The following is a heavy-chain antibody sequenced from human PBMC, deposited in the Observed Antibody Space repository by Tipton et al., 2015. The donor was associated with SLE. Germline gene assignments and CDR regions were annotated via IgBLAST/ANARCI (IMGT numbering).Heavy chain of an antibody. Sequence: LRLSCTVSGGSISSHYWSWIRQPPGKGLEWIGYIYYSGSISYNPSLKSRVTISVDTSKNQFSLKLSSVTAADTAVYYCPSGYSYGYDAFDIWGQGTMVTVSS. V-gene: IGHV4-59*11. CDR3: PSGYSYGYDAFDI. CDR2: IYYSGSI. D-gene: IGHD5-18*01. CDR1: GGSISSHY. J-gene: IGHJ3*02.